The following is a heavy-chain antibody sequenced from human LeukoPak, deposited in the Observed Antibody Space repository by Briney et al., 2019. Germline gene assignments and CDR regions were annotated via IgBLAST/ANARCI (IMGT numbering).Heavy chain of an antibody. J-gene: IGHJ4*02. CDR3: ARGRRYNVDY. V-gene: IGHV4-39*07. CDR1: GGSISSSSYY. D-gene: IGHD1-14*01. CDR2: IHYSGST. Sequence: SETLSLTCTVSGGSISSSSYYWGWIRQPPGKGLEWIGSIHYSGSTNYNPSLKSRVTISVDTSKNQFSLKLSSVTAADTAVYYCARGRRYNVDYWGQGTLVTVSS.